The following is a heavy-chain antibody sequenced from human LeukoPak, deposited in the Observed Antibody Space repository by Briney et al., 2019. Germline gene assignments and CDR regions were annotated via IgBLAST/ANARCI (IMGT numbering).Heavy chain of an antibody. D-gene: IGHD6-19*01. J-gene: IGHJ4*02. CDR1: GFTFSGYY. CDR2: ISSSSSYM. Sequence: PGGSLRLSCAASGFTFSGYYMTWVRQAPGKGLEWVSSISSSSSYMFYADSVKGRFTISRDNDENSLHLQMNSLRAEDTAVYYCARDRGSGWHTFDYWGQGTLVTVSS. V-gene: IGHV3-21*01. CDR3: ARDRGSGWHTFDY.